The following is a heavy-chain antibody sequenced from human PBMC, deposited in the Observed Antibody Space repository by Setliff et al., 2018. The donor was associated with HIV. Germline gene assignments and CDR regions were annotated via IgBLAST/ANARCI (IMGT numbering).Heavy chain of an antibody. Sequence: TLSLPCAVYGGSFSGSYWSWIRQPPGKGLEWIGEINHSGSTNYSPSLKSRVTISVDTSKNQFSLKLSSVTAADTAVYYCASRRAAMWHGLFVGFENWGQGTLVTVSS. D-gene: IGHD1-26*01. J-gene: IGHJ4*02. CDR3: ASRRAAMWHGLFVGFEN. CDR2: INHSGST. CDR1: GGSFSGSY. V-gene: IGHV4-34*01.